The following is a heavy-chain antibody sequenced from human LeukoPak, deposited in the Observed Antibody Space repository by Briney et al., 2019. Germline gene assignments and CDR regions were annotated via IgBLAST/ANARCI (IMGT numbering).Heavy chain of an antibody. Sequence: GGSLRLSCAASGFTVSSNYMSWVRQAPGKGLEWVSVIYSGGSTYYADSVKGRFTISRDNSKNTLYLQMNSLRAEDTAVYYCAKDWGYYDFWSGYFWGQGTLVTVSS. J-gene: IGHJ4*02. V-gene: IGHV3-53*01. CDR1: GFTVSSNY. CDR3: AKDWGYYDFWSGYF. CDR2: IYSGGST. D-gene: IGHD3-3*01.